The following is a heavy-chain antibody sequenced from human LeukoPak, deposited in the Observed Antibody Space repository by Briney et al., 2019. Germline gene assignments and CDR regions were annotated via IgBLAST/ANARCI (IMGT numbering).Heavy chain of an antibody. V-gene: IGHV3-7*01. J-gene: IGHJ4*02. Sequence: GGSLRLSCAASGFTFSSYWMSWVRQAPGKGLEWVANIKQDGSEKYYVDSVKGRFTISRDNAKNSLYLQMNSLRAEDTAVYYCAKHDSSGSPDYWGQGTLVTVSS. D-gene: IGHD3-22*01. CDR3: AKHDSSGSPDY. CDR1: GFTFSSYW. CDR2: IKQDGSEK.